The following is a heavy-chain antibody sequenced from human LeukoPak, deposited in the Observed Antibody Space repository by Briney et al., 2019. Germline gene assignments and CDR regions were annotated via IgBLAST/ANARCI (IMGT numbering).Heavy chain of an antibody. D-gene: IGHD3-3*01. CDR2: INPNSGGT. J-gene: IGHJ6*02. Sequence: ASVKVSCKASGYTFTGYYMHWVRQAPGQGLEWMGWINPNSGGTNYAQKFQGRVTMTRDTSISTAYMELSRLRPDDTAVYYCARDRALRFLEWPEGAYGMDVWGQGTTVTVSS. V-gene: IGHV1-2*02. CDR1: GYTFTGYY. CDR3: ARDRALRFLEWPEGAYGMDV.